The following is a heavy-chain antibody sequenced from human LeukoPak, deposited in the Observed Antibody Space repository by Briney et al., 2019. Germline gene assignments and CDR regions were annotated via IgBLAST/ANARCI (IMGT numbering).Heavy chain of an antibody. J-gene: IGHJ4*02. D-gene: IGHD3-10*01. CDR1: GFTFSSYA. V-gene: IGHV3-23*01. CDR2: ISGSGGST. CDR3: AKDSRVGGYYFDY. Sequence: PGWSLRLSCAASGFTFSSYAMSWVRQAPGKGLEWVSAISGSGGSTYYADSVKGRFTISRDNSKNTLYLQMNSLRAEDTAVYYCAKDSRVGGYYFDYWGQGTLVTVSS.